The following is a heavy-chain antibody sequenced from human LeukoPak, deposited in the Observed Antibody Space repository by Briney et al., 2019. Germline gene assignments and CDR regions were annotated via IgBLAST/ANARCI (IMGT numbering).Heavy chain of an antibody. CDR2: IIPILGIA. V-gene: IGHV1-69*04. CDR3: ARGPRIGVGAKQGTDY. J-gene: IGHJ4*02. D-gene: IGHD1-26*01. CDR1: GGTFSSYA. Sequence: SVKVSCKASGGTFSSYAISWVRQAPGQGLEWMGRIIPILGIANYAQKFQGRVTITADKSTSTAYMELSSLRSEDTAVYYCARGPRIGVGAKQGTDYWGQGTLVTVSS.